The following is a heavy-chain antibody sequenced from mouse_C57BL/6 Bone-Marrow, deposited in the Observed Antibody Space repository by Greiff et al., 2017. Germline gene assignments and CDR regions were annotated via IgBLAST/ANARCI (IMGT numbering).Heavy chain of an antibody. CDR3: TRPVLDYFDY. Sequence: QVQLQQSGAELVRPGASVTLSCKASGYTFTDYEMHWVKQTPVHGLEWMGAIGPETGGTASHQKFKGKAILTADKSSSTAYLELRSLTSEDSAVYYCTRPVLDYFDYGGQGTTLAVSA. CDR1: GYTFTDYE. CDR2: IGPETGGT. D-gene: IGHD1-1*01. V-gene: IGHV1-15*01. J-gene: IGHJ2*01.